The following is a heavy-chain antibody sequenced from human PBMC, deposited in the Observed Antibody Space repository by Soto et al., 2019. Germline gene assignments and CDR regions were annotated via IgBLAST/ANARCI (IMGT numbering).Heavy chain of an antibody. J-gene: IGHJ6*02. CDR2: INHSGST. D-gene: IGHD3-10*01. CDR3: ARGPTMVRGVIITDYYYYGMDV. V-gene: IGHV4-34*01. Sequence: SDTLSLTCAVYCGSFSGYYWSWIRQPPGKGLEWIGEINHSGSTNYNPSLKSRVTISVDTSKNQFSLKLSSVTAADTAVYYCARGPTMVRGVIITDYYYYGMDVWGQGTTVTVSS. CDR1: CGSFSGYY.